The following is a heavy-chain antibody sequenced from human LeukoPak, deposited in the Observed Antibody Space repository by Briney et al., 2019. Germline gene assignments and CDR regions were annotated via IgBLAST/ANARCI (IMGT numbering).Heavy chain of an antibody. CDR3: AKGISGSFDY. J-gene: IGHJ4*02. D-gene: IGHD6-19*01. V-gene: IGHV3-23*01. CDR2: MSSSGNTT. CDR1: GCTFSHYA. Sequence: PGGSLRLSCAASGCTFSHYAIYWVRQAPGKGLEWVSGMSSSGNTTYYADSVKGRFTMSRDNSKNTPYLQMNSLRAEDTAVYYCAKGISGSFDYWGQGTLVNVSS.